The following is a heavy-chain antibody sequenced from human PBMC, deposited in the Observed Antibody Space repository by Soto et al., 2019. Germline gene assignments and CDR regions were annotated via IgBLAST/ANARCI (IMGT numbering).Heavy chain of an antibody. J-gene: IGHJ3*02. D-gene: IGHD4-17*01. V-gene: IGHV4-30-4*01. CDR2: SYYSGST. CDR1: GGSISSGDYY. Sequence: QVQLQESGQGLVKPSQTLSLTCTVSGGSISSGDYYWSWIRQPPGKGLEWIGYSYYSGSTYYNPSLKSRVTISVDTSKNQFSLKLSSVTAAATAVYYCAREGYGVAAFDIWGHGTMVTVSS. CDR3: AREGYGVAAFDI.